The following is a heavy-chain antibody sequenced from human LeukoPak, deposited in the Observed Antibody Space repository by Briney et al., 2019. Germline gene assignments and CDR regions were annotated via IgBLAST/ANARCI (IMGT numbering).Heavy chain of an antibody. CDR3: ARGYCSGGSCYFDY. CDR2: AYYRSKWYN. D-gene: IGHD2-15*01. CDR1: GDSVSSNSDV. Sequence: SQTLSLTCAISGDSVSSNSDVWNWIRQSPSRGLEWLGRAYYRSKWYNDYAVSVKSRIIINLDTSKNQFSLQLNSVTPEDTAVYYCARGYCSGGSCYFDYWGQGTLVTVSS. J-gene: IGHJ4*02. V-gene: IGHV6-1*01.